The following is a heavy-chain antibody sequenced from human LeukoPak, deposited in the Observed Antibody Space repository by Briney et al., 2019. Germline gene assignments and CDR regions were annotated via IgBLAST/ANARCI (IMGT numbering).Heavy chain of an antibody. CDR1: GGSISSSSYY. D-gene: IGHD3-3*01. CDR2: IYYSGST. CDR3: ARGGVPGGFYGSFDY. J-gene: IGHJ4*02. Sequence: PSETLSLTCTVSGGSISSSSYYWGWIRQPPGKGLEWIGSIYYSGSTYYNPSLKSRVTISVDTSKNQFSLKLNSVTAADTAVYYCARGGVPGGFYGSFDYWGQGTLVSVSS. V-gene: IGHV4-39*07.